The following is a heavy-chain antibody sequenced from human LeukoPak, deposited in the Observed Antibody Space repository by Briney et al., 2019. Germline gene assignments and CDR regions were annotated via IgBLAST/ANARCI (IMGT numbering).Heavy chain of an antibody. CDR1: GFTFSSYG. Sequence: GGSLRLSCAASGFTFSSYGMHWVRQAPGKGLEWVAFIRYDGSNKYYADSVKGRFTISRDNSKNTLYLQMNSLRAEDTAVYYCAKDYYDSSGIIDYWGRGTLVTVSS. CDR2: IRYDGSNK. CDR3: AKDYYDSSGIIDY. D-gene: IGHD3-22*01. J-gene: IGHJ4*02. V-gene: IGHV3-30*02.